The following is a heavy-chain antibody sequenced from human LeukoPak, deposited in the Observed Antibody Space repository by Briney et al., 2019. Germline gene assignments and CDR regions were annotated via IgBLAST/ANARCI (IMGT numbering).Heavy chain of an antibody. CDR2: IKLDGSEK. CDR1: GFTFGKYW. D-gene: IGHD3-3*01. J-gene: IGHJ4*02. V-gene: IGHV3-7*03. CDR3: ARDQYDTWSRRGNFDS. Sequence: GGSLRLSCVASGFTFGKYWMSWVRQAPGKGLEWVANIKLDGSEKNYVDSVKGRFTISRGNTKNSLYLQMNSLRAEDTAVFYCARDQYDTWSRRGNFDSWGQGTLVTVSS.